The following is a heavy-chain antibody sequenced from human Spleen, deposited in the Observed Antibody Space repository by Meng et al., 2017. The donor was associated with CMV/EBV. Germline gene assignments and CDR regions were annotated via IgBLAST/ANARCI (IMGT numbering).Heavy chain of an antibody. CDR1: GFTFSRYT. Sequence: QVPRVESGGGVVQPGRSLRLSCAASGFTFSRYTMHWVRQAPGKGLEWVAVISYDGNNRYYTDSVKGRFTISRDNSKNTLYLQMNSLRAEDTAVYSCARETQTYSSSWHFDYWGQGTLVTVSS. J-gene: IGHJ4*02. D-gene: IGHD6-13*01. CDR2: ISYDGNNR. V-gene: IGHV3-30-3*01. CDR3: ARETQTYSSSWHFDY.